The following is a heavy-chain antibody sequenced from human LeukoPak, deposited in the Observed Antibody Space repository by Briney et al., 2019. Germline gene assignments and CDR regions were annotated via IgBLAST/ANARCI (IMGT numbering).Heavy chain of an antibody. CDR1: GYTFTGHY. J-gene: IGHJ4*02. CDR3: ARDQSTSFSSSYHFDY. V-gene: IGHV1-2*02. D-gene: IGHD6-6*01. CDR2: INPNSGGT. Sequence: GXSVKVSCKASGYTFTGHYMHWVRQAPGQGLEWMGWINPNSGGTNYAQKFRGRVTMTRDTSISTAYMELGSLGSDDTAVYYCARDQSTSFSSSYHFDYWGQGTLVTVSS.